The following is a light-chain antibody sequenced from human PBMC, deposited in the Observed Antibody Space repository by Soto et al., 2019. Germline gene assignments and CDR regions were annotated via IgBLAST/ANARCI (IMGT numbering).Light chain of an antibody. CDR3: QKYNQAPWK. V-gene: IGKV1-27*01. CDR2: GTS. J-gene: IGKJ1*01. CDR1: QDIDGF. Sequence: DIQMTHSPPSLSASVGYRATITCRASQDIDGFLAWYQQKPGTAPKILFYGTSTLQSGVPSRFSGSGWGRHFILTIRSLQPEDDTTYYCQKYNQAPWKFGQGTKG.